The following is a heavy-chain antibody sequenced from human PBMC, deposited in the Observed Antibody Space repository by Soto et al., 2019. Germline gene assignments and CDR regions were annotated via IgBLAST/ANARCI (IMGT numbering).Heavy chain of an antibody. CDR1: GGSISSGDYY. CDR2: IYYSGST. CDR3: ARESSILTGYYNPTSTFDY. Sequence: QVQLQESGPGLVKPSQTLSLTCTVSGGSISSGDYYWSWIRQPTGKGLEWIGYIYYSGSTYYNPSLKSRVTISVDTSKNQFSLKLSSVTAADTAVYYCARESSILTGYYNPTSTFDYWGQGTLVTVSS. V-gene: IGHV4-30-4*01. D-gene: IGHD3-9*01. J-gene: IGHJ4*02.